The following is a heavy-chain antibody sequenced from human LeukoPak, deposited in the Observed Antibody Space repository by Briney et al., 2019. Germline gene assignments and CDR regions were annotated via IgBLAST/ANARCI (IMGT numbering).Heavy chain of an antibody. Sequence: ASVKVSCKASGGTFSSYAISWVRQAPGQGLEWMGWISAYNGNTNCAQKLQGRVTMTTDTSTSTAYMELRSLRSDDTAVYYCARGGLDNYGGKHLDYWGQGTLVTVSS. CDR1: GGTFSSYA. CDR3: ARGGLDNYGGKHLDY. J-gene: IGHJ4*02. D-gene: IGHD4-23*01. V-gene: IGHV1-18*01. CDR2: ISAYNGNT.